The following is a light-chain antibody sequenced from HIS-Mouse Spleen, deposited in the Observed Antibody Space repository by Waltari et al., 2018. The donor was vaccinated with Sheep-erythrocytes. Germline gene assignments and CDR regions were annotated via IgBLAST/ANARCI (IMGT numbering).Light chain of an antibody. CDR3: QQYNNWPPGT. J-gene: IGKJ2*02. CDR2: GAS. Sequence: EIVMTQSPATLSVSPGASAPLSCRASQSVSSNLAWYQQKPGQAPRLLIYGASTRATGIPARFSGSGSGTEFTLTISSMQSEDFAVYYCQQYNNWPPGTFGQGTKLEIK. CDR1: QSVSSN. V-gene: IGKV3-15*01.